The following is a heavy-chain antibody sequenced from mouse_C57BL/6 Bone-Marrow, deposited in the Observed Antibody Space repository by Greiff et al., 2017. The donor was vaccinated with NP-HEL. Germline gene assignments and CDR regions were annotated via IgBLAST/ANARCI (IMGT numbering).Heavy chain of an antibody. CDR2: ISSGSSTI. Sequence: EVKVVESGGGLVKPGGSLKLSCAASGFTFSDYGMHWVRPAPETGLEWVAYISSGSSTISYAATVTGRFTISRDNAKHTLFPQMTSLRSEDTAMYYCARRYSGLYYYAMDYWGQGTSVTVSS. V-gene: IGHV5-17*01. D-gene: IGHD2-12*01. CDR3: ARRYSGLYYYAMDY. J-gene: IGHJ4*01. CDR1: GFTFSDYG.